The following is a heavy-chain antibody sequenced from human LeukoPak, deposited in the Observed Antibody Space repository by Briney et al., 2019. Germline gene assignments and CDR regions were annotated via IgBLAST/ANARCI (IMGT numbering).Heavy chain of an antibody. CDR3: AREGYCSSTSCQTGFDY. CDR1: GFTFSSYA. D-gene: IGHD2-2*01. J-gene: IGHJ4*02. V-gene: IGHV3-23*01. CDR2: ISGSGGST. Sequence: PGGSLRLSCAASGFTFSSYAMSWVRQAPGKGLEWVSIISGSGGSTYYADSVKGRFTISRDNSKNTLYLQMNSLRAEDTAVYYCAREGYCSSTSCQTGFDYWGQGTLVTVSS.